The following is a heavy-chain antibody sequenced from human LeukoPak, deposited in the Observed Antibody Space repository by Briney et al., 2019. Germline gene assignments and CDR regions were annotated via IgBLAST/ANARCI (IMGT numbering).Heavy chain of an antibody. V-gene: IGHV1-18*01. J-gene: IGHJ4*02. D-gene: IGHD2-2*01. CDR2: INAYNGNT. CDR3: ARSRYCSSTSCYFADY. Sequence: ASVKVSCKASGYTFTSYGISWVRQAPGQGLEWMGWINAYNGNTNYAQKLQGRVTMTTDTSTSTAYMELRSLRSDDTAVYYCARSRYCSSTSCYFADYWGQGTLVTVSS. CDR1: GYTFTSYG.